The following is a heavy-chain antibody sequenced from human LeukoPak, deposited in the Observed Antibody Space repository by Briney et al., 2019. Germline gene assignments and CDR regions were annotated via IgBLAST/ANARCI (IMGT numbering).Heavy chain of an antibody. CDR2: ISGSGGST. V-gene: IGHV3-23*01. J-gene: IGHJ4*02. Sequence: GGSLRLSCAASGFTFSSYAMSWVRQAPGKGLEWVSAISGSGGSTYYADSVKGRFTISRDNSKNTLYLQMNSLRAEDTAVYYCAKDLIRGDTAIVIDYWGQGTLVTVSS. CDR3: AKDLIRGDTAIVIDY. CDR1: GFTFSSYA. D-gene: IGHD5-18*01.